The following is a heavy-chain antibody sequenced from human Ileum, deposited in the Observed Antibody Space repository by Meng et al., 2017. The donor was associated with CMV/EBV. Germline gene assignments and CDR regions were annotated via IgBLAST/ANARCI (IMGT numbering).Heavy chain of an antibody. CDR3: ARGFYDFWEPDY. J-gene: IGHJ4*01. Sequence: GHGRGKAPGTLSLCGRVSGGAIRRGERFWGLIRQPPGKGLEWIGTIYYTGTTYYNPSLKSRVTISVDTSKNQFSLKLSSVTAADTALYYCARGFYDFWEPDYWGHGTLVTVSS. D-gene: IGHD3/OR15-3a*01. V-gene: IGHV4-39*07. CDR1: GGAIRRGERF. CDR2: IYYTGTT.